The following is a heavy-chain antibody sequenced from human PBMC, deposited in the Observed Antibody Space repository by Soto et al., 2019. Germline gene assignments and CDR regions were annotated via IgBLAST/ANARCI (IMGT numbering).Heavy chain of an antibody. Sequence: LRLSCAASGFIFDDYAMHWVRQAPVKGLEWVSVISGNSGSLGYADSVKGRFTISRDNAKNSLYLQMNSLRAEDTALYYCAKGRYSRSAYYYYGMDAWGQGTTVTVSS. V-gene: IGHV3-9*01. J-gene: IGHJ6*02. CDR1: GFIFDDYA. CDR3: AKGRYSRSAYYYYGMDA. D-gene: IGHD3-10*01. CDR2: ISGNSGSL.